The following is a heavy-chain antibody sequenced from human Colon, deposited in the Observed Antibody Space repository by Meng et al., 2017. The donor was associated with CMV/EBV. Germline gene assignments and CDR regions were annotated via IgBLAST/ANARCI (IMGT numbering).Heavy chain of an antibody. CDR3: VRTPAAATGWFDP. Sequence: GGSLRLSCAASGFTFNDYSMSWIRQAPGKGLEWISYISSSGRTIYYADSVRGRFTISRDNARNSLFLQMNTLSADDTAVYYCVRTPAAATGWFDPWGQGTPVTVSS. D-gene: IGHD6-13*01. V-gene: IGHV3-11*01. CDR2: ISSSGRTI. J-gene: IGHJ5*02. CDR1: GFTFNDYS.